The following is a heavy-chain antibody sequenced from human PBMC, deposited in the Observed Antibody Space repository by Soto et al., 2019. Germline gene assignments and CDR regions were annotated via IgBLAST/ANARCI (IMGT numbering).Heavy chain of an antibody. V-gene: IGHV4-34*01. J-gene: IGHJ6*02. CDR3: ARGEVYGDYAEYYYYGMDV. Sequence: QVQLQQWGAGLLKPSETLSLTCAVYGGSFSGYYWSWIRQPPGKGLEWIGEINHSGSTNYNPSLKCRVTISVDTSKNQFSLKLSSVTAADTAVYYCARGEVYGDYAEYYYYGMDVWGQGTTVTVSS. CDR1: GGSFSGYY. CDR2: INHSGST. D-gene: IGHD4-17*01.